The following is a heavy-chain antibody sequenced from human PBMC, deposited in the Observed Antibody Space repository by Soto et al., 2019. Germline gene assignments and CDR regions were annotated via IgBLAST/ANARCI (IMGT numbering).Heavy chain of an antibody. D-gene: IGHD1-20*01. CDR1: GGSISSGGYD. V-gene: IGHV4-31*03. CDR3: ARVNSPSYYYYGMDV. CDR2: IYYSGST. Sequence: TLSLPCTVSGGSISSGGYDWSFIRQHPGKGLEWIGYIYYSGSTYYNPSLKSRVTISVDTSKNQFSLKLSSVTAPDTAVYYCARVNSPSYYYYGMDVWGQGTTVTVSS. J-gene: IGHJ6*02.